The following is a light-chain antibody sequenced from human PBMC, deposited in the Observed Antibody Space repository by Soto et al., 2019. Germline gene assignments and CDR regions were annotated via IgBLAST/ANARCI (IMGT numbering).Light chain of an antibody. J-gene: IGLJ2*01. CDR3: QTWGTATVV. Sequence: QLVLTQSPSASASLGASVRLTCTLTSGHKNYDIAWHQQQPEKGPRYLMKLNGDGSHNRGDGIPERFSGSSSGAERYLTISSLQSEDEADYYCQTWGTATVVFGGGTKLTVL. V-gene: IGLV4-69*01. CDR2: LNGDGSH. CDR1: SGHKNYD.